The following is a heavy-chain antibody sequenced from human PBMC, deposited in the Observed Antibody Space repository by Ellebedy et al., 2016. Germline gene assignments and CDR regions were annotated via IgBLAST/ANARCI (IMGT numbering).Heavy chain of an antibody. V-gene: IGHV4-59*08. CDR2: IYYSGST. D-gene: IGHD3-3*01. J-gene: IGHJ5*02. CDR1: GGSISSYY. CDR3: ARQDYDFWSGDYNWFDP. Sequence: GSLRLSCTVSGGSISSYYWSWIRQPPGKGLEWIGYIYYSGSTNYNPSLKSRVTISVDTSKNQFSLKLSSVTAADTAVYYCARQDYDFWSGDYNWFDPWGQGTLVTVSS.